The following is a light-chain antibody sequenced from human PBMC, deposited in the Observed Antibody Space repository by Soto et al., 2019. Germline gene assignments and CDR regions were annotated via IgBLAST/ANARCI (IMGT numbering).Light chain of an antibody. CDR3: QHDFSFPLT. CDR1: QCISSH. CDR2: TAS. J-gene: IGKJ4*01. Sequence: AIRMTQSPSSFSASTGDRVTITCRASQCISSHLAWYQVKPGKAPRLLIYTASYLESGFPSRFSGSGSGIDFTLTISSLQSEDFAVYYCQHDFSFPLTFGGGTKVEIK. V-gene: IGKV1-8*01.